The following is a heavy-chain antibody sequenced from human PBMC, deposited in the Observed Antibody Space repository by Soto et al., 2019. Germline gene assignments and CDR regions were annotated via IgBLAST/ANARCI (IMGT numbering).Heavy chain of an antibody. CDR3: GRQAALWEKVDF. V-gene: IGHV3-74*02. CDR1: GFTFAKYW. CDR2: IETGGTTQ. D-gene: IGHD3-10*01. Sequence: EEQLVESGGGLVQPGGSLRLSCVVSGFTFAKYWMHWVRQAPGKGLVWVARIETGGTTQTYVDSVEGRFTISRDNTKNTLYLHMTSLRAEDTAVYYCGRQAALWEKVDFRGHGNPVTVSP. J-gene: IGHJ1*01.